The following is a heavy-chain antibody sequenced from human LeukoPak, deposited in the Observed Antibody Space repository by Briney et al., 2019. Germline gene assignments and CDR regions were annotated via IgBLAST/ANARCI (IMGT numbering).Heavy chain of an antibody. CDR2: ISSSNTYI. Sequence: GGSLRLSCAVSGFTFSVHTMNWVRQAPGKGLEWVSSISSSNTYIYYAHSVRGRFTIFRDNAKNSLYLQMNSLRAEDTAVYYCSRDTAVACPKVGNDHWGQGTLVTVSS. D-gene: IGHD6-19*01. CDR1: GFTFSVHT. J-gene: IGHJ4*02. CDR3: SRDTAVACPKVGNDH. V-gene: IGHV3-21*01.